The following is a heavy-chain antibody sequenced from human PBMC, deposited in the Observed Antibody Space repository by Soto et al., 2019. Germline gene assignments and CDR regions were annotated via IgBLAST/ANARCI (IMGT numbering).Heavy chain of an antibody. CDR1: GYTFTSYY. V-gene: IGHV1-46*01. D-gene: IGHD3-3*01. Sequence: ASVKVSCKASGYTFTSYYMHWVRQAPGQGLEWMGIINPSGGSTSYAQKFQGRVTMTRDTSTSTVYMELSSLRSEDTAVYYCARDSDFWSGYYTPCLDYWGQGTLVTVSS. CDR3: ARDSDFWSGYYTPCLDY. CDR2: INPSGGST. J-gene: IGHJ4*02.